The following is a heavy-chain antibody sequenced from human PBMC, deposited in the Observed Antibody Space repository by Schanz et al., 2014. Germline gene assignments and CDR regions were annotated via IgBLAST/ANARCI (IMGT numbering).Heavy chain of an antibody. V-gene: IGHV3-30*03. J-gene: IGHJ4*02. CDR2: VSSDGNND. CDR3: ARIGGSVFDY. D-gene: IGHD3-10*01. Sequence: VQLVESGGGVVQPGRSLRLSCAASGFTFSTHAMHWVRQAPGKGLEWVALVSSDGNNDYYTDSVKGRFTISRDNSKSTLYLQRSSLRAEDTAVYYCARIGGSVFDYWAQGTLVTVSS. CDR1: GFTFSTHA.